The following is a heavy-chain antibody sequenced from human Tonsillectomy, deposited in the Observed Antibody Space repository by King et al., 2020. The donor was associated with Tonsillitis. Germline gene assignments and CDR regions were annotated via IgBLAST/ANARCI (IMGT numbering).Heavy chain of an antibody. CDR3: AKMVREQLVGFDY. Sequence: VQLVESGGGLVQPGGSLRLSCAASGFTFSSYAMSWVRQAPGKGLEWVSAISGSGGSTYYADSVQGRFTISRDNSKNTLYLQMNSLGAEDTAVYYCAKMVREQLVGFDYWGQGTLVTVSS. J-gene: IGHJ4*02. CDR2: ISGSGGST. D-gene: IGHD6-6*01. V-gene: IGHV3-23*04. CDR1: GFTFSSYA.